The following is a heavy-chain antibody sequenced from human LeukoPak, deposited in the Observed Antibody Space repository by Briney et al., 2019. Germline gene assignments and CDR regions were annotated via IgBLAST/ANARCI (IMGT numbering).Heavy chain of an antibody. CDR3: AKERGISSSSYLSNYFDY. V-gene: IGHV3-30*18. D-gene: IGHD6-13*01. J-gene: IGHJ4*02. CDR2: ISYYGSNT. CDR1: GFTFSSYG. Sequence: GGSLRLSCAASGFTFSSYGMHWVRQAPGKGLEGVAGISYYGSNTYYADSVKGRFTISRDNSKNTLYLQMNSLTAEDTAVYHCAKERGISSSSYLSNYFDYWGQGTLVIVSS.